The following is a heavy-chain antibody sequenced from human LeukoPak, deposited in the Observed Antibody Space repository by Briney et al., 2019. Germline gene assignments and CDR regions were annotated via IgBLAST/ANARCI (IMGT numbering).Heavy chain of an antibody. CDR1: GGSITSDY. J-gene: IGHJ6*02. V-gene: IGHV4-59*08. Sequence: PSETLSLTCTVSGGSITSDYWSWIRQTPGEGLEWIGYVHYTGSTNYKPSLRSRVTISVDTSQKQFSLQLSSVTAADTAIYYCARHTYGSGSYNYYGMDVWGQGTTVTVSS. D-gene: IGHD3-10*01. CDR3: ARHTYGSGSYNYYGMDV. CDR2: VHYTGST.